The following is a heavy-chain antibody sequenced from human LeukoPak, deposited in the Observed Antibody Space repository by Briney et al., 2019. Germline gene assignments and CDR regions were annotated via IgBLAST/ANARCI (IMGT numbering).Heavy chain of an antibody. CDR2: IYTSGST. J-gene: IGHJ6*03. CDR3: ARTTEEYYGSGKFRKYYSYYYYMDV. V-gene: IGHV4-61*02. Sequence: LSLTCTVSGGSISSGSYYWSWIRQPAGKGLEWIGRIYTSGSTNYNPSLKSRVTISVDTSKNQFSLKLNSVTAADTAVYYCARTTEEYYGSGKFRKYYSYYYYMDVWGKGTTVTVS. CDR1: GGSISSGSYY. D-gene: IGHD3-10*01.